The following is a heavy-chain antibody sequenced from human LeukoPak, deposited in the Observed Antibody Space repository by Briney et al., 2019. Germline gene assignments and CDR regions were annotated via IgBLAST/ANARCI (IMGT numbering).Heavy chain of an antibody. D-gene: IGHD2-8*01. J-gene: IGHJ6*02. CDR2: LRGSVGST. Sequence: GGSVRFSCAAFGFTFPTSTRNWVRQTPGKGLEWVSPLRGSVGSTYYADSAKGRFTISRDNFKITLYLQMNSLRAEDTAVYYCARDRHCSNGVCHNPPGMDVWGQGTTVTVSS. CDR3: ARDRHCSNGVCHNPPGMDV. V-gene: IGHV3-23*01. CDR1: GFTFPTST.